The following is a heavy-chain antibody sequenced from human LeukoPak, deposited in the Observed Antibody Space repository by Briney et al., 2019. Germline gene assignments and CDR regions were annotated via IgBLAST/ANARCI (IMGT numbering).Heavy chain of an antibody. D-gene: IGHD5-24*01. V-gene: IGHV1-2*02. CDR3: ARYRDGHTPFDH. CDR2: INPNSGGT. CDR1: GYTFTGYY. J-gene: IGHJ4*02. Sequence: ASVKVSCKASGYTFTGYYMHWVRQAPGQGLEWMGWINPNSGGTNYAQKFQGRVTMTRDTSISTAYMELSRLRSDDTAVYYCARYRDGHTPFDHWGQGTLVTVSS.